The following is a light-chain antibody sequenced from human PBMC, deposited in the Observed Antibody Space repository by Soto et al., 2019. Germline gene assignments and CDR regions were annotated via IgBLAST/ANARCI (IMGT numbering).Light chain of an antibody. CDR2: AAS. CDR3: QQGDSFPFT. CDR1: QDISSW. Sequence: DIQMTQSPSSVSASVGDRVTITCRASQDISSWVAWYQQKPGKAPKLLISAASSLQSGVPRRFSGSGSGTDFTLIISSLQPEDFATYFCQQGDSFPFTFGGGTKLGIK. J-gene: IGKJ4*02. V-gene: IGKV1-12*01.